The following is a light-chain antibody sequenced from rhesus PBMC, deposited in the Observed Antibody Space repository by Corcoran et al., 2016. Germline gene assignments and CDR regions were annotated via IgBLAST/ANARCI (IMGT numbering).Light chain of an antibody. CDR2: ANN. Sequence: SSGLAQGPALSVALGQTVRMTCQGDSLKTFHPSWYQQKPGQVPVLVVYANNYRPSGIPERFSGSWSGNTASLTITATQVEDEADYYCQSWDGTGYVFVTGTRRTV. V-gene: IGLV3-43*01. CDR3: QSWDGTGYV. CDR1: SLKTFH. J-gene: IGLJ1*01.